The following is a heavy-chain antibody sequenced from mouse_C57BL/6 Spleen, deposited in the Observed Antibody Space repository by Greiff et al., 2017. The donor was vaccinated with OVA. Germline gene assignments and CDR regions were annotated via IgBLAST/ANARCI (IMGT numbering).Heavy chain of an antibody. Sequence: LVESGPELVKPGASVKISCKASGYAFSSSWMNWVKQRPGKGLEWIGRIYPGDGDTNYNGKFKGKATLTADKSSSTAYMQLSSLTSEDSAVYFCARSSYGSSYGYFDGWGTGTTVTVSS. CDR3: ARSSYGSSYGYFDG. J-gene: IGHJ1*03. CDR2: IYPGDGDT. V-gene: IGHV1-82*01. CDR1: GYAFSSSW. D-gene: IGHD1-1*01.